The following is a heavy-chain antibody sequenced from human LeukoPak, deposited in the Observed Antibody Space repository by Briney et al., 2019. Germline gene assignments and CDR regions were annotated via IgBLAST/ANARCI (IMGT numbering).Heavy chain of an antibody. V-gene: IGHV3-23*01. CDR1: GFTFSSYA. Sequence: GGSLKLSCAASGFTFSSYAMSWVRQAPGKGLEWVSAISGSGGNTYYADSVKGRFTISRDSSKNTLYLQMNSLRAEDTAVYYCAKDQNDFWSGLRYYFDYWGQGTLVTVSS. CDR3: AKDQNDFWSGLRYYFDY. D-gene: IGHD3-3*01. CDR2: ISGSGGNT. J-gene: IGHJ4*02.